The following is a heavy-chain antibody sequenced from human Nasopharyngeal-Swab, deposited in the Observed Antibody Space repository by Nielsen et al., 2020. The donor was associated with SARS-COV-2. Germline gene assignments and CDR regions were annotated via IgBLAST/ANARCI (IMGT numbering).Heavy chain of an antibody. J-gene: IGHJ4*02. V-gene: IGHV5-51*01. Sequence: GESLKISCKVSGYSFTSYWVAWVRQMPGKGLEWMGIIYPGDSDTRYSPTFQGQVTISADKSISTAYLQWSSLEASDTAMYYCARRTCESGSYFLDYWGQGALVTVSS. CDR3: ARRTCESGSYFLDY. CDR1: GYSFTSYW. CDR2: IYPGDSDT. D-gene: IGHD1-26*01.